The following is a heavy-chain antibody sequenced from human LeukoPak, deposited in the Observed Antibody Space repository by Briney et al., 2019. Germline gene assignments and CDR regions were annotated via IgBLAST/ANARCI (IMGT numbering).Heavy chain of an antibody. CDR3: ARSPDYGNYGDYFDY. CDR2: ISRGGSTV. D-gene: IGHD4-11*01. J-gene: IGHJ4*02. CDR1: GFTFSSYE. V-gene: IGHV3-48*03. Sequence: GGSLRLSCAASGFTFSSYEMNWVRQAPGKGLEGVSYISRGGSTVYYADSVKGRFTISRDNAKNSLYLQMNSLRAEDTAVYYCARSPDYGNYGDYFDYWGQGTLVTVSS.